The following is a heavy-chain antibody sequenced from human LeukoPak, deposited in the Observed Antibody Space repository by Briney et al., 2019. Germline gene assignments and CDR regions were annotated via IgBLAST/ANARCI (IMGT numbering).Heavy chain of an antibody. V-gene: IGHV3-66*01. CDR3: ARGTLIVGYFDY. Sequence: PGESLRLSCAASGITVRSNYMNWVRQTPGKGLEWVSVIYSGDRAYYADSVKDRFTISRDNSKNTLYLQMKSLRAEDTAVHFCARGTLIVGYFDYWGQGTLDTVSS. CDR1: GITVRSNY. CDR2: IYSGDRA. D-gene: IGHD3-22*01. J-gene: IGHJ4*02.